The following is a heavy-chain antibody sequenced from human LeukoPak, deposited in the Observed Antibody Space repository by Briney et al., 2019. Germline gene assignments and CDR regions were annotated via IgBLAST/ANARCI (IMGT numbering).Heavy chain of an antibody. D-gene: IGHD3-3*01. CDR2: IYYSGST. CDR3: ARDFWSGYGIDY. CDR1: GGSISSYY. Sequence: SETLSLTCTVSGGSISSYYWSWIRQPPGKGLEWIGYIYYSGSTNYNPSLKSRVTISVDTSKNQFSLKLSSVTAADTAVYYCARDFWSGYGIDYWGQGTLVTVSS. V-gene: IGHV4-59*12. J-gene: IGHJ4*02.